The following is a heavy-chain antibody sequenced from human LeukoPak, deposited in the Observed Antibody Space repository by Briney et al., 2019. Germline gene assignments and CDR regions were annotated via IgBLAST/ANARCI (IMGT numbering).Heavy chain of an antibody. CDR2: IRYDGNDK. V-gene: IGHV3-30*02. J-gene: IGHJ5*02. CDR3: AKGGYFDVWRACYH. CDR1: GFTFSNYG. D-gene: IGHD3-16*01. Sequence: GGSLRLSCAASGFTFSNYGIHWVRQAPGKGLGWVAFIRYDGNDKNYADSVKGRFTISRDNSRNTLYLQMNSLRAEDTAVYYCAKGGYFDVWRACYHWGQGTLVTVSS.